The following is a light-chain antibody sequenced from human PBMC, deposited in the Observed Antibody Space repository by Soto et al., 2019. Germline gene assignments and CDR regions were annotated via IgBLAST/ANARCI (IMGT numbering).Light chain of an antibody. CDR3: QHANSFPRT. Sequence: DIQMTQTPSSVSASVGDRVTITCRATQGISSWLAWYQQKPGKAPKLQIYDASSLQSGVPSRFSGSGSGTDFTLTINNLQPEDFATYYCQHANSFPRTFGPGTKVDIK. CDR1: QGISSW. CDR2: DAS. V-gene: IGKV1-12*01. J-gene: IGKJ3*01.